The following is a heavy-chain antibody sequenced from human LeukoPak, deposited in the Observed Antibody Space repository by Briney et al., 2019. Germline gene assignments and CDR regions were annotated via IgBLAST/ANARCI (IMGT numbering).Heavy chain of an antibody. J-gene: IGHJ5*02. CDR1: GYTFSRYG. CDR3: ARDLMIYGSGSYMWFDP. V-gene: IGHV1-18*04. Sequence: ASVKVSCKGSGYTFSRYGFSWVRQAPGQGLEWLGWIDVYNNNTNYEEKFQGRVTMTTDTSTSKAYMELRSLRFDDTAVYYCARDLMIYGSGSYMWFDPWGQGNLVTVSS. CDR2: IDVYNNNT. D-gene: IGHD3-10*01.